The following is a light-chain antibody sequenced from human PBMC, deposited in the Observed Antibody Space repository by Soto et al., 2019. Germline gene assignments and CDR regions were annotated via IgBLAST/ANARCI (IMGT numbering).Light chain of an antibody. J-gene: IGKJ1*01. V-gene: IGKV3-20*01. Sequence: ESVLTPSPGTLSLSPGERATLSCRASQSVSSSYLAWYQQKPGQAPRLLIYGASSRATGIPDRFSGSGSGTDFTLTISRLEPEDFAVYYCQQYNNWRGTFGQGTEVDIK. CDR3: QQYNNWRGT. CDR1: QSVSSSY. CDR2: GAS.